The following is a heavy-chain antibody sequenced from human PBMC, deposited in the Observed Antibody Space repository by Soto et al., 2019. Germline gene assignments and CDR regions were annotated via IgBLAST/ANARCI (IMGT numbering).Heavy chain of an antibody. D-gene: IGHD3-22*01. Sequence: EVQLLESGGDLVQPGGSLRLSCAASGFTFSTYAMDWVRQAPGKGLEWVASISYDGAGTYYGDSVKGRFTISRDNSKNTLYLQMRSLGADDTAVYYCGRIEVSPTDYWGQGTLVTVSS. CDR2: ISYDGAGT. CDR1: GFTFSTYA. J-gene: IGHJ4*02. V-gene: IGHV3-23*01. CDR3: GRIEVSPTDY.